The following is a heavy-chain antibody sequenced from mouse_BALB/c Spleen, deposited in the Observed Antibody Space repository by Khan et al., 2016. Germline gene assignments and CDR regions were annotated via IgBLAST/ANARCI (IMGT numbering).Heavy chain of an antibody. CDR2: IRNKANGYTT. Sequence: EVELVESGGGLVQPGGSLRLSCATSGFTFTDYYMSWVRQPPGKALGWLGFIRNKANGYTTEYSASVKGRFTISRDNSQSIVYLQMNTLRAEDSATYYCARDGYYVDAMDYWGQGTSVTVSS. V-gene: IGHV7-3*02. J-gene: IGHJ4*01. CDR1: GFTFTDYY. CDR3: ARDGYYVDAMDY. D-gene: IGHD2-3*01.